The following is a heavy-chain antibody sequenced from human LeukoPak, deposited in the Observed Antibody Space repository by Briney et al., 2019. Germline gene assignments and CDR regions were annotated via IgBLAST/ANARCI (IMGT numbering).Heavy chain of an antibody. V-gene: IGHV6-1*01. Sequence: SQTLSLTCVISVDSVSSNSASWNWIRQSPSRGLEWLGGTYYKSKWYNDYAVSVESRITITPDTSKKQFSLQLNSVTPEDTAVYYCARGMRAHSNFPYFDYWGQGSRVTVSS. CDR1: VDSVSSNSAS. D-gene: IGHD4-11*01. J-gene: IGHJ4*02. CDR3: ARGMRAHSNFPYFDY. CDR2: TYYKSKWYN.